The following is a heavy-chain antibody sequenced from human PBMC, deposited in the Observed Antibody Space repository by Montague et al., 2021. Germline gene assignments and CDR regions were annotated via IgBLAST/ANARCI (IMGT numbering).Heavy chain of an antibody. CDR3: ARVFSSWYVGWFDP. J-gene: IGHJ5*02. CDR2: IYYSGNS. Sequence: SETLSLTCTVSGASITSNIYYWGWTRRSPGKGLEWIGSIYYSGNSFYQPSPKSRITMAVDTSKNQFSLKLSSVTAADTAIYYCARVFSSWYVGWFDPWGQGTLVTVSS. D-gene: IGHD6-13*01. V-gene: IGHV4-39*07. CDR1: GASITSNIYY.